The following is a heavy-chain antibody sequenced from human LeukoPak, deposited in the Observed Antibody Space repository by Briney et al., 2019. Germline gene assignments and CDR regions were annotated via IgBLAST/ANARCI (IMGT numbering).Heavy chain of an antibody. J-gene: IGHJ6*02. CDR2: MNPNSGNT. Sequence: AAVKVSCKASGYTFTSYDYNLVRQAPGQGLEWMGWMNPNSGNTGYAQKFQGRVTITRNTSISTAYMELNSMRSKDPPVYYCERGHEAWAAPLLGSYFYYGMDVWSQGTTVSVSS. CDR1: GYTFTSYD. V-gene: IGHV1-8*01. CDR3: ERGHEAWAAPLLGSYFYYGMDV. D-gene: IGHD6-6*01.